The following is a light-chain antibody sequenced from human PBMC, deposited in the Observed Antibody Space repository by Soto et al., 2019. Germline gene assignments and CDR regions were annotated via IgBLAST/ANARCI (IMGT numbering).Light chain of an antibody. CDR3: QQYGSSPVT. J-gene: IGKJ2*01. CDR2: GAS. V-gene: IGKV3-20*01. Sequence: EIVLTQSPGTLSLSPGERATLSCRASQSVSSSYFAWYQQKPGQAPSLLIYGASSRATGIPDRFSGSGSGTDFPLTISRLEPDDFAVYYCQQYGSSPVTFGQGTKLEIK. CDR1: QSVSSSY.